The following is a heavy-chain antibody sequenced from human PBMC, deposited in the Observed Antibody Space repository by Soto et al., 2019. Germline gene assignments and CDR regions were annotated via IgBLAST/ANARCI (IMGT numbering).Heavy chain of an antibody. D-gene: IGHD4-17*01. CDR2: IFYTGST. Sequence: QVQLQESGPGLVQPSETLSLTCSVSGGSINSASYHWSWLRQHPGKGFEFIGYIFYTGSTYYNPSLETRLTISVDTSKNHVSLRLNAVTAADTAVYYCARLDYGDSAFDSWGRGILVTVSS. CDR3: ARLDYGDSAFDS. J-gene: IGHJ4*02. CDR1: GGSINSASYH. V-gene: IGHV4-31*03.